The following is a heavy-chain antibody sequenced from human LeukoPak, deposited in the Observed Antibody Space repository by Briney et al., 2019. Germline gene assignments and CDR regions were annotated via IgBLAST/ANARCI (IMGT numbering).Heavy chain of an antibody. Sequence: SQTLSLTCAISGDSVSSNSAAWNWIRQSPSRGLEWLGRTYYRSKWYNDYAESVRSRISINADTSKNQFSLQLNSVTPEDTAVYYCARDRVDRVAPIEPPYFDHWGQGTLVTVSS. J-gene: IGHJ4*02. CDR2: TYYRSKWYN. CDR3: ARDRVDRVAPIEPPYFDH. D-gene: IGHD5-12*01. CDR1: GDSVSSNSAA. V-gene: IGHV6-1*01.